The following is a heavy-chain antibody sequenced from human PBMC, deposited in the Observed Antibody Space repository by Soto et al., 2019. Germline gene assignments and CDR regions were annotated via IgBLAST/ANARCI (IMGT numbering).Heavy chain of an antibody. Sequence: SVKVSCKASGGTFSSYAISWVRQAPGQGLEWMGGIIPIFGTANYAQKFQGRVTITADESTSTAYMELRSPRSDDTAVYYCARWVAVAIDYYYYMDVWGKGTTVTVSS. V-gene: IGHV1-69*13. D-gene: IGHD6-19*01. CDR2: IIPIFGTA. CDR1: GGTFSSYA. J-gene: IGHJ6*03. CDR3: ARWVAVAIDYYYYMDV.